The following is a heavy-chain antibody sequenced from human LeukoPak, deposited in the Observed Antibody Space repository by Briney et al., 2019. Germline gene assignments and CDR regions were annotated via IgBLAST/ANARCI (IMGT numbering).Heavy chain of an antibody. J-gene: IGHJ4*02. CDR1: GYTFTSYD. CDR2: MNPNSGNT. V-gene: IGHV1-8*03. D-gene: IGHD2-2*01. CDR3: ARGVGCSSTSCYVCDY. Sequence: ASVKVSCKASGYTFTSYDINWVRQATGQGLEWMGWMNPNSGNTGYAQKFQGRVTITRNTSISTAYLELSSLRSEDTAVYYCARGVGCSSTSCYVCDYWGQGTLVTVSS.